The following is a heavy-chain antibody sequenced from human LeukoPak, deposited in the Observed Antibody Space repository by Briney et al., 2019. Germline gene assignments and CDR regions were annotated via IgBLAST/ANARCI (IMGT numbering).Heavy chain of an antibody. D-gene: IGHD2-15*01. Sequence: SETLSLTCAVYGGSFSGYYWSWIRQPPGKGLGWIGEINHSGSTNYNPSLKSRVTISVDTSKNQFSLKLSSVTAADTAVYYCARGYPGDIVVVPPVCYYFDYWGQGTLVTVSS. V-gene: IGHV4-34*01. CDR2: INHSGST. CDR3: ARGYPGDIVVVPPVCYYFDY. J-gene: IGHJ4*02. CDR1: GGSFSGYY.